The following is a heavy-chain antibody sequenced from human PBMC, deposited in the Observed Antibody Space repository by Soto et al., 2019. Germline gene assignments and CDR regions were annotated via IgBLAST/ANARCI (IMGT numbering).Heavy chain of an antibody. Sequence: QVQLVQSGAEVKKPGSSVKVSCKASGGTFTNYAVSWVRQAPGQGLEWMGDIIPIFGTTNYAQKFQGRVTYAADESPTTGYMHLTNLRSEDTALYYCARVAYTSRATHWFYCWRQGTLVTVSS. CDR1: GGTFTNYA. CDR2: IIPIFGTT. J-gene: IGHJ5*01. CDR3: ARVAYTSRATHWFYC. V-gene: IGHV1-69*01. D-gene: IGHD3-16*01.